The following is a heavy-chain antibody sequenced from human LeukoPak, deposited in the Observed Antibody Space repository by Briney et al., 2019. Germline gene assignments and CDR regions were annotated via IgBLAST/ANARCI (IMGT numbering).Heavy chain of an antibody. V-gene: IGHV3-23*01. CDR1: GFTFSSYE. CDR3: AKDTPYSSGWRPFDY. CDR2: ISGSGGST. J-gene: IGHJ4*02. D-gene: IGHD6-19*01. Sequence: GSLRLSCAASGFTFSSYEMNWVRQAPGKGLEWVSAISGSGGSTYYADSVKGRFTISRDNSKNTLYLQMNSLRAEDTAVYYCAKDTPYSSGWRPFDYWGQGTLVTVSS.